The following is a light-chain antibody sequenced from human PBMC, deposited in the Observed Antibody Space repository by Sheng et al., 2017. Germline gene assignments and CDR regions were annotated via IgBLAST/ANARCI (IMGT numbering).Light chain of an antibody. J-gene: IGKJ4*01. Sequence: DFQMTQSPSSLSASVGDRVIITCRASQGIRNYLVWYQQRPGKVPRLLIYGASTLQSGVPSRFSGSGSGTDFTLTISSLQPEDFATYYCQKYNSAPLTFGGGTKVEIK. V-gene: IGKV1-27*01. CDR3: QKYNSAPLT. CDR2: GAS. CDR1: QGIRNY.